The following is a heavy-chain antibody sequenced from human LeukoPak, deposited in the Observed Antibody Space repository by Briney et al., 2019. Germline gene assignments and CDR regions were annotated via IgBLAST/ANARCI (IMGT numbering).Heavy chain of an antibody. Sequence: ASVKVSCKTSGYSFNIYEINWVRQATGQGLEWMGWVNPNSGDTDYAQKFQGRLTMTRNTSISTAYMELSGLRLEDTAVYYCSRGPRFDPWGQGTQVTVSS. J-gene: IGHJ5*02. V-gene: IGHV1-8*01. CDR3: SRGPRFDP. CDR1: GYSFNIYE. CDR2: VNPNSGDT.